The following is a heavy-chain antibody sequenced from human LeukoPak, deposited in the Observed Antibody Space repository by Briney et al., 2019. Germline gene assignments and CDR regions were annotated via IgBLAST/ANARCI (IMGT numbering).Heavy chain of an antibody. CDR2: IYPGDSDT. Sequence: GESLKISCKGSGYSFTSYWIGWVRQMPGKGLEWMGIIYPGDSDTRYSPSFQGQVTISADKSISTAYLQWSSLKASDTAMYYCARHRTVGLVVVPAAPTNWFDPWGQGTLVTVSS. CDR3: ARHRTVGLVVVPAAPTNWFDP. V-gene: IGHV5-51*01. D-gene: IGHD2-2*01. J-gene: IGHJ5*02. CDR1: GYSFTSYW.